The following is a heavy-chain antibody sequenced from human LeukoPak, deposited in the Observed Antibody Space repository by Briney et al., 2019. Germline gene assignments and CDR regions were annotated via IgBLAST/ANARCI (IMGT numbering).Heavy chain of an antibody. CDR1: GFTFSSYW. CDR2: IKQDGSEK. Sequence: PGGSLRLSCAASGFTFSSYWMSWVRQAPGKGLEWVANIKQDGSEKYYVDSVKGRFTISRDNAKNSLYLQMNSLRAEDTAVYYCAREGTRYYDFWSGYYGPFDYWGQGTLVTVSS. V-gene: IGHV3-7*01. D-gene: IGHD3-3*01. J-gene: IGHJ4*02. CDR3: AREGTRYYDFWSGYYGPFDY.